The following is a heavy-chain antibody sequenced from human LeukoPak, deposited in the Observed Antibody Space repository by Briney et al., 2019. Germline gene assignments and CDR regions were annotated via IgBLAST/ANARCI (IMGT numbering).Heavy chain of an antibody. D-gene: IGHD3-16*02. CDR2: MNPNSGNT. J-gene: IGHJ4*02. CDR3: ARAPRVWGSYRLYYFDY. CDR1: GYTFTSYD. V-gene: IGHV1-8*01. Sequence: GASVKVSCKASGYTFTSYDINWVRQATGQGLEWMGWMNPNSGNTGYAQKFQGRVTMTRNTSISTAYMELSSLRSEDTAVYYCARAPRVWGSYRLYYFDYWGQGTLVTVSS.